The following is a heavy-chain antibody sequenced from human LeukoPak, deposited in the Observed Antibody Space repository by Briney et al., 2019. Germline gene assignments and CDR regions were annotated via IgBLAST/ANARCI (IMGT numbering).Heavy chain of an antibody. V-gene: IGHV1-2*02. D-gene: IGHD4-23*01. CDR2: INPNSGAT. CDR3: ARGSPRWNAFDI. Sequence: GASVKVSCKASGYTFIDYYMHWVRQAPGQGLEWMGWINPNSGATKYAQNFQGRVTMTRDTSISTAYMELSRLRSDDTAVYYCARGSPRWNAFDIWGQGTMVTVSS. CDR1: GYTFIDYY. J-gene: IGHJ3*02.